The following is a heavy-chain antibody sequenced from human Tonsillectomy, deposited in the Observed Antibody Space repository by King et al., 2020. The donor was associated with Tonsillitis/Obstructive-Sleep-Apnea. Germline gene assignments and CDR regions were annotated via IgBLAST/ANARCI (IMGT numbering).Heavy chain of an antibody. CDR1: GFSFINYW. D-gene: IGHD3-10*01. J-gene: IGHJ4*02. CDR2: IYPGDFDI. V-gene: IGHV5-51*01. CDR3: AASNYYYGAGTYFDY. Sequence: QLVQSGAEVKKPGESLKISCEGSGFSFINYWIGWVRQMPGKGLEWMGIIYPGDFDISYSPSFHGQVTISVDESISTAYLQWGSLKASDTAMYYCAASNYYYGAGTYFDYWGQGTLVTVSS.